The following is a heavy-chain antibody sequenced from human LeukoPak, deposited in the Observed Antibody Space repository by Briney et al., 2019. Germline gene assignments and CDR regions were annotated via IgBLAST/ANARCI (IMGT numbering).Heavy chain of an antibody. CDR1: GFTFDDYG. CDR3: AREGVPSSSSDSYYMDV. CDR2: INWNGGST. J-gene: IGHJ6*03. V-gene: IGHV3-20*04. D-gene: IGHD6-6*01. Sequence: GGSLRLSCAASGFTFDDYGMSWVRQAPGKGLEWVSGINWNGGSTGYADSVKGRFTISRDNAKNSLYLQMNSLRAEDTALYYCAREGVPSSSSDSYYMDVWGKGTTVTVSS.